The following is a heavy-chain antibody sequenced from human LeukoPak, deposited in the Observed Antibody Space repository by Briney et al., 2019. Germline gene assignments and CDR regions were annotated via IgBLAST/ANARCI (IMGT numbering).Heavy chain of an antibody. CDR2: FYSDGTT. Sequence: SETLSLTCIVSGGSITSGRYYWGWIRQPPGKGLEWIGSFYSDGTTPYSSSLKSRATVSVDTSKSQFYLKLSSVTAADTAVYYCARHWDIVATWGRSFDPWGQGTLVTVSS. CDR3: ARHWDIVATWGRSFDP. D-gene: IGHD5-12*01. J-gene: IGHJ5*02. V-gene: IGHV4-39*01. CDR1: GGSITSGRYY.